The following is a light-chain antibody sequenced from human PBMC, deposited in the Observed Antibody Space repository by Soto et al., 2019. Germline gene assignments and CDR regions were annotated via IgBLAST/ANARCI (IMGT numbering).Light chain of an antibody. CDR1: QGIAAS. CDR3: QQTRTYPRT. CDR2: ADS. Sequence: DIQLTQSPSFLSASVGDRVTITCRASQGIAASLAWYQQKPGSPPRLLIYADSTLQSGVPSRFSGSGSGTRGTLTISSLEPEDFATYYCQQTRTYPRTFGGGTKVEMK. J-gene: IGKJ4*01. V-gene: IGKV1-9*01.